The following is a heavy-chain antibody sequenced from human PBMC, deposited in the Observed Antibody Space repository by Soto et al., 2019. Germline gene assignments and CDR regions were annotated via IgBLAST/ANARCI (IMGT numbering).Heavy chain of an antibody. V-gene: IGHV1-18*01. J-gene: IGHJ4*02. Sequence: QVLLVQSGPEVRKPGASVKVSCKASGYTFTSHGVSWLRQAPGQGLEWLGWISTYSGIRNYARKFQDRVTMGSDTSTSTVYMELRSLTSNDTAMYYCARDPSNSRFDYWGQGTLVTVSS. CDR1: GYTFTSHG. CDR2: ISTYSGIR. D-gene: IGHD6-13*01. CDR3: ARDPSNSRFDY.